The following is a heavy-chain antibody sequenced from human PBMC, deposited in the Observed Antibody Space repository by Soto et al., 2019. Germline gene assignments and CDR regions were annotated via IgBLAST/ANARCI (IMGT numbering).Heavy chain of an antibody. V-gene: IGHV1-58*01. CDR3: AAGHSSSWYGDAFDI. Sequence: ASVKVSCKASGFTFTSSAVQWVRQARGQRLEWIGWIVVGSGNTNYAQKFQERVTITRDMSTSTAYMELSSLRSEDTAVYYCAAGHSSSWYGDAFDIWGQGTMVTVSS. D-gene: IGHD6-13*01. CDR2: IVVGSGNT. J-gene: IGHJ3*02. CDR1: GFTFTSSA.